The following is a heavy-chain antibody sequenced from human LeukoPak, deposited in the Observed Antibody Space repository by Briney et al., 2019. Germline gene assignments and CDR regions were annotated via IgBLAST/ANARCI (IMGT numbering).Heavy chain of an antibody. V-gene: IGHV3-21*01. CDR3: AKAGEWLLPPPNAFDI. Sequence: GESLRLSCAASGFTFSSYSMNWVRKAPGKGLEWVSSISSSGSYLYYADSVKGRFTMSRDNAKNALYLQMNSLRAEDTAVYYCAKAGEWLLPPPNAFDIWGQGTMVTVSS. CDR1: GFTFSSYS. CDR2: ISSSGSYL. J-gene: IGHJ3*02. D-gene: IGHD3-22*01.